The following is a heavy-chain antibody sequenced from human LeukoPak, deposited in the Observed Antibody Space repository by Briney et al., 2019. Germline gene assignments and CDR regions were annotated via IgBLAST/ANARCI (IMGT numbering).Heavy chain of an antibody. CDR3: ARDIARDFWSGYYTGSLDY. CDR1: GFTFSSYG. V-gene: IGHV3-30*19. J-gene: IGHJ4*02. CDR2: IWYDGSNK. Sequence: GGSLRLSCAASGFTFSSYGMHRVRQAPGKGLEWVAVIWYDGSNKYYADSVKGRFTISRDNSKNTLYLQMNSLRAEDTAVYYCARDIARDFWSGYYTGSLDYWGQGTLVTVSS. D-gene: IGHD3-3*01.